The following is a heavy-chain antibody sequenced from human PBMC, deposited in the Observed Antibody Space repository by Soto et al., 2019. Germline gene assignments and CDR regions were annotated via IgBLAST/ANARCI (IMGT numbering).Heavy chain of an antibody. Sequence: ASVKVSCKASGYTFTSYAMHWVRQAPGQRLEWMGWINAGNGNTKYSQKFQGRVTITRDTSASTAYMELSSLRSEDTAVYYCARDRITIFGVVIGEFDYWGQGTLVTVSS. CDR1: GYTFTSYA. CDR3: ARDRITIFGVVIGEFDY. V-gene: IGHV1-3*01. CDR2: INAGNGNT. J-gene: IGHJ4*02. D-gene: IGHD3-3*01.